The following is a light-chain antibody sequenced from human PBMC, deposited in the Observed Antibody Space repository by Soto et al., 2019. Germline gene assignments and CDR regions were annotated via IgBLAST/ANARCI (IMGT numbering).Light chain of an antibody. Sequence: QSVLTQPASVSGSPGQSITISCTGTSSDVGGYNYVSWYQQHPGKAPKLMIYEVSNRPSGVSNRFSGSKSCNTASLTISGLQAEDEADYYCSSYTSSSTLVFGTGTKLTVL. CDR1: SSDVGGYNY. CDR3: SSYTSSSTLV. J-gene: IGLJ1*01. CDR2: EVS. V-gene: IGLV2-14*01.